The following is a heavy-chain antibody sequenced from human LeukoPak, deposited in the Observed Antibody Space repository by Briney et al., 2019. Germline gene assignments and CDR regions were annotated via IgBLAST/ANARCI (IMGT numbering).Heavy chain of an antibody. CDR3: ARGVAVAGSGRGYYMDV. D-gene: IGHD6-19*01. V-gene: IGHV1-18*01. CDR1: GYTFTSYG. J-gene: IGHJ6*03. CDR2: ISAYNGNT. Sequence: ASVKVSCKASGYTFTSYGISWVRKAPGQGLEWMGWISAYNGNTNYAQKLQGRVTMTTDTSTSTAYMELRSLRSDDTAVYYCARGVAVAGSGRGYYMDVWGKGTTVTVSS.